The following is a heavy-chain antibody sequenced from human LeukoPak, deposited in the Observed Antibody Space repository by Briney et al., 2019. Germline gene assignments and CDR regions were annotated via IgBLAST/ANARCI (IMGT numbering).Heavy chain of an antibody. CDR1: GGSISSNNW. CDR2: IYHSGSP. V-gene: IGHV4-4*02. Sequence: PSETLSLTCAVSGGSISSNNWWGWVRQPPGKGLEWIGEIYHSGSPNYNPSLKSRVTISVDKSRNHFSLNLSSVTAADTAVYYCARVNINNWHSCDYWGQGTLITVSS. J-gene: IGHJ4*02. CDR3: ARVNINNWHSCDY. D-gene: IGHD1-1*01.